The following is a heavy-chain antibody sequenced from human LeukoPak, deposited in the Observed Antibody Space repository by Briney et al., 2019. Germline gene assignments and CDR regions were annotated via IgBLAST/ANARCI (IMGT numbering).Heavy chain of an antibody. D-gene: IGHD3-16*01. Sequence: PSETLSLTCTVSGGSISSYYWSWIRQPPGKGLEWIGYIYYSGSTNYNPSLKSRVTISVDTSKNQFSLKLSSVTAADTAVYYCARGPSYVGRYYYYMDVWGKGTTVTVSS. J-gene: IGHJ6*03. V-gene: IGHV4-59*13. CDR1: GGSISSYY. CDR3: ARGPSYVGRYYYYMDV. CDR2: IYYSGST.